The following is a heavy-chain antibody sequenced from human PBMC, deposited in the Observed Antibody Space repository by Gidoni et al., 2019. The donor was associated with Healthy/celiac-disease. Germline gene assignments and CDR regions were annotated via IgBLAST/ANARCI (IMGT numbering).Heavy chain of an antibody. CDR1: GGSIRSGDYS. Sequence: QVQLQESGPGLVKPAQTLSRPCTVSGGSIRSGDYSWSWIRRPPGKGLEWIGYSYYSGSTYYNPSLKSRVTISVDTSKNQFALKLSSVTAADTAVYYWASLGGYGTGALDIWGQGTMVTVAS. V-gene: IGHV4-30-4*01. CDR3: ASLGGYGTGALDI. CDR2: SYYSGST. D-gene: IGHD3-16*01. J-gene: IGHJ3*02.